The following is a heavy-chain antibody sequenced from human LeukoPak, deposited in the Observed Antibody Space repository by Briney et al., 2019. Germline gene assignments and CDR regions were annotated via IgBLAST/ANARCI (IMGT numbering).Heavy chain of an antibody. D-gene: IGHD3-22*01. CDR2: ISYSGTA. Sequence: SETLSLTCTVSGGSISIYYWSWIRQPPGKGLEWIGYISYSGTADYNPSLKSRVTISVDMSKNQFSLKLSSVTAADTAVYYCARVGTDYYDSSGYYGLFDYWGQGTLVTVSS. J-gene: IGHJ4*02. CDR3: ARVGTDYYDSSGYYGLFDY. CDR1: GGSISIYY. V-gene: IGHV4-59*12.